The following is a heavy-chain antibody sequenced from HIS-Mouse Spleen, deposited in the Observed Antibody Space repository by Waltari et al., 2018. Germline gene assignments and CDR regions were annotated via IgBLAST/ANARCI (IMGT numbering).Heavy chain of an antibody. CDR1: GFTFSSYG. V-gene: IGHV3-30*18. J-gene: IGHJ5*02. D-gene: IGHD1-26*01. Sequence: VQPGRSLRLSCAASGFTFSSYGMHWVRQAPGKGLEWVAVISYDGSNKYYADSVKGRFTISRDNSKNTLYLQMNSLRAEDTAVYYCAKEGLIVGATNWFDPWGQGTLVTVSS. CDR2: ISYDGSNK. CDR3: AKEGLIVGATNWFDP.